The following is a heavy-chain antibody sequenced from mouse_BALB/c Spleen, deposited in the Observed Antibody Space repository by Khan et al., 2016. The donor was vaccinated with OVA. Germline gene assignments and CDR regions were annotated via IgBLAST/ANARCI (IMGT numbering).Heavy chain of an antibody. Sequence: VQLQESGPGLVQPSQSLSITCTVSGFSLTTYGVHWVRQSPGKGLEWLGVIWSGGSTDYNAAFLSRLSISKDNSKSQVFFKMNSLQANDTAIYYCARNYDYDEGLAYWGQGTLVTVSA. V-gene: IGHV2-2*02. CDR1: GFSLTTYG. J-gene: IGHJ3*01. CDR2: IWSGGST. CDR3: ARNYDYDEGLAY. D-gene: IGHD2-4*01.